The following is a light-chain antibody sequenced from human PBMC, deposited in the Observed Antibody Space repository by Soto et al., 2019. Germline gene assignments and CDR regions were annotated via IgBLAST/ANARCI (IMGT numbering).Light chain of an antibody. V-gene: IGKV1-39*01. J-gene: IGKJ1*01. CDR1: QNIDFY. CDR2: GAS. CDR3: QQTFNSPPWT. Sequence: DIQMTQSPSSLSASVGDTVTITCRASQNIDFYLNWYQQKPGTAPKVLISGASRLQRGVPSRFSGSGSGTEFTLTINNLQPEDFASYFCQQTFNSPPWTFGQGTKVDVK.